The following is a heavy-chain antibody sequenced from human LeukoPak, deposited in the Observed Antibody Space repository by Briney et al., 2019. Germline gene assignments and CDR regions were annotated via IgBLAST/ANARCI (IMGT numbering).Heavy chain of an antibody. D-gene: IGHD2-15*01. V-gene: IGHV3-23*01. J-gene: IGHJ4*02. CDR1: AFTLSSSA. CDR2: ISSRSSAI. Sequence: GGSLRLSCTASAFTLSSSAFRWVRQAPGEGLERVSYISSRSSAIYYADSVKGRFTISRDNSKNTLYLQMNRLRAEDTAVSYCAKVWALSYCSGGSCYSGLTDYWGQGTLVTVSS. CDR3: AKVWALSYCSGGSCYSGLTDY.